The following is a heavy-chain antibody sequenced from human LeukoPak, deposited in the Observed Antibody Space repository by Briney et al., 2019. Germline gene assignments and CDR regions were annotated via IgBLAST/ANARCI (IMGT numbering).Heavy chain of an antibody. Sequence: PGGSLRLSCAASGFTFSNHGMHWVRHAPGKGLEWVAVISFDGSIKYYADSVKGRITISRHNSENTVSLQMNSLRAEDTAVYYCAKDRYYESSGFYYGLDYWGQGTLVAVSS. CDR3: AKDRYYESSGFYYGLDY. D-gene: IGHD3-22*01. CDR2: ISFDGSIK. V-gene: IGHV3-30*18. J-gene: IGHJ4*02. CDR1: GFTFSNHG.